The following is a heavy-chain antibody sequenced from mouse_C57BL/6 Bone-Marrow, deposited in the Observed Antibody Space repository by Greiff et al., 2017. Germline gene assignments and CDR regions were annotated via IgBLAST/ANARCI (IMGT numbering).Heavy chain of an antibody. CDR2: IYPGDGDT. J-gene: IGHJ2*01. Sequence: VQLVESGAELVKPGASVKISCKVSGYAFSTYWMNWVKQRPGKGLEWIGQIYPGDGDTNYNGKFKGKATLTADKSSSTAYMQLSSLTSEDSAVYFCARDWDYCDYWGQGTTLTVAS. CDR3: ARDWDYCDY. D-gene: IGHD4-1*01. CDR1: GYAFSTYW. V-gene: IGHV1-80*01.